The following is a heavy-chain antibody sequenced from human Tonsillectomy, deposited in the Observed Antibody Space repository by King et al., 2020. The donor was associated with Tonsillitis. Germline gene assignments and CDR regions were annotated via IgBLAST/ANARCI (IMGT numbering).Heavy chain of an antibody. CDR2: ISNSSTYT. Sequence: VQLVESGGALVKPGGSLRLSCAASGFTFSDSYMTWIRQAPGTGLEWISCISNSSTYTYYADSVKGRFPISRDNSNNSLFIQMNSLRAEDTAVYYCAIALPCYDSGMDVCGPGTTVTVPS. CDR1: GFTFSDSY. V-gene: IGHV3-11*06. CDR3: AIALPCYDSGMDV. J-gene: IGHJ6*02.